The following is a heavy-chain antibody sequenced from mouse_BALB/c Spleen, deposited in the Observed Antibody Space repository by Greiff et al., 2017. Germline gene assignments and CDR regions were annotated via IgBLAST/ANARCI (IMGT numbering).Heavy chain of an antibody. CDR1: GYSITSGYY. CDR3: ARALYRGAMDY. D-gene: IGHD2-12*01. CDR2: ISYDGSN. Sequence: EVQLQESGPGLVKPSQSLSLTCSVTGYSITSGYYWNWIRQFPGNKLEWMGYISYDGSNNYNPSLKNRISITRDTSKNQFFLKLNSVTTEDTATYYCARALYRGAMDYWGQGTSVTVSS. V-gene: IGHV3-6*02. J-gene: IGHJ4*01.